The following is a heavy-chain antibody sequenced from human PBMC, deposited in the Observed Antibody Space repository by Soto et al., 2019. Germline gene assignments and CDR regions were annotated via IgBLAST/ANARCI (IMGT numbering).Heavy chain of an antibody. V-gene: IGHV1-18*01. Sequence: GASVTVSCTASGYTFTSYGISWVRQAPGQGLEWMGWISAFKGNTNYAQKLQGRVTMTTDTSTRTAYMELRSLRSDDTAVYYCARGGSSRYGVDSWGQGTLVTVSS. CDR1: GYTFTSYG. CDR2: ISAFKGNT. D-gene: IGHD6-13*01. J-gene: IGHJ4*02. CDR3: ARGGSSRYGVDS.